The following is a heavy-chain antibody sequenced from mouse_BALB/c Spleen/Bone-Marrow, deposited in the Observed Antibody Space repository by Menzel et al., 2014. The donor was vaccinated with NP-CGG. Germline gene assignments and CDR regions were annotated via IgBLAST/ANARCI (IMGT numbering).Heavy chain of an antibody. CDR1: GYTFTSSW. V-gene: IGHV1S130*01. J-gene: IGHJ2*01. CDR2: IHPNSGNT. Sequence: QVQLQQSGSVLVRPGASVKLSCKASGYTFTSSWMHWAKQRPGQGLEWIGEIHPNSGNTSYNEKFKGKATLTVDTSSSTAYVDLSSLTSEDSAVYYCARGGFDYWGQGTTLTVSS. CDR3: ARGGFDY.